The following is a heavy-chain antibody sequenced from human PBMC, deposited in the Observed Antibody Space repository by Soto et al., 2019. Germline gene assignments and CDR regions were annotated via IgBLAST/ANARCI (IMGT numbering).Heavy chain of an antibody. Sequence: GASVKVSCKASGYTFTSYDINWGRQATGQGLEWMGWMNPNSGNTGYAQKFQGRVTMTRNTSISTAYMELSSLRSEDTAVYYCARGLHWGSYYYYYMDVWGKGTTVTVSS. D-gene: IGHD7-27*01. V-gene: IGHV1-8*01. CDR3: ARGLHWGSYYYYYMDV. CDR1: GYTFTSYD. CDR2: MNPNSGNT. J-gene: IGHJ6*03.